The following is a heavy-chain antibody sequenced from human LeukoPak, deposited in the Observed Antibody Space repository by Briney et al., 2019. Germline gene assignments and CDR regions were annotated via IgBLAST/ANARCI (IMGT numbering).Heavy chain of an antibody. CDR3: AKAGGDYATFDY. J-gene: IGHJ4*02. CDR2: ISGSGGST. Sequence: GGTLRLSCAASGFTFSSYGMSWVRQAPGKGLEWVSAISGSGGSTYYADSVKGRFTISRDNSKNTLYLQMNSLRAEDTAVYYCAKAGGDYATFDYWGQGTLVTVSS. V-gene: IGHV3-23*01. D-gene: IGHD4-17*01. CDR1: GFTFSSYG.